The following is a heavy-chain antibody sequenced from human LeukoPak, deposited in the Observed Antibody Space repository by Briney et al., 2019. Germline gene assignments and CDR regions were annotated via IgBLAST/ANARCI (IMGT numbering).Heavy chain of an antibody. D-gene: IGHD6-19*01. J-gene: IGHJ4*02. V-gene: IGHV3-74*01. CDR3: ARGVVYSSGWYSFDY. Sequence: AGGSLRFSCETSGFTFSNYWMHWVRQAPGKGLVWVSRIHSDGSSTSYADSVKGRFTISRDNAKNTLYLQMNSLRAEDTAVYYCARGVVYSSGWYSFDYWGQGTLVTVSS. CDR2: IHSDGSST. CDR1: GFTFSNYW.